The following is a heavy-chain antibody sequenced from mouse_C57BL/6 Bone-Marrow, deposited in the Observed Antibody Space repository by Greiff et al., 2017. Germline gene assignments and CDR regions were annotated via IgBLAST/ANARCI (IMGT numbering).Heavy chain of an antibody. Sequence: VQLQQSGAELVKPGASVKLSCKASGYTFTSYWMQWVKQRPGQGLEWIGEIDPSDSYTNYNQKFKGKATLTVDTSSSTAYMQLSSLTSEDSAVYYCARLGLRRPAYWGQGTLVTVSA. D-gene: IGHD2-4*01. CDR2: IDPSDSYT. CDR1: GYTFTSYW. J-gene: IGHJ3*01. CDR3: ARLGLRRPAY. V-gene: IGHV1-50*01.